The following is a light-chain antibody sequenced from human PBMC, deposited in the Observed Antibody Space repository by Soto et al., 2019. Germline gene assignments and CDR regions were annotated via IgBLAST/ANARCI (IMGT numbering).Light chain of an antibody. V-gene: IGKV3-15*01. CDR3: QQYSDWPSIT. CDR2: GVS. J-gene: IGKJ5*01. Sequence: IVMPQSPETLSVSAGERATLSCRATQSISSYLAWYQLKPGQAPRLLIYGVSTRATGIPARFSGSGSGTEFTLTISSLQSEDVAVYYCQQYSDWPSITFGQGTRLEIK. CDR1: QSISSY.